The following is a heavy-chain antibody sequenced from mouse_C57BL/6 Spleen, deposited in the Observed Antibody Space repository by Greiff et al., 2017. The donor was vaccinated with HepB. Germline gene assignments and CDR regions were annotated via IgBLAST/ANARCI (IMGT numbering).Heavy chain of an antibody. Sequence: QVHVKQPGAELVRPGTSVKLSCKASGYTFTSYWMHWVKQRPGQGLEWIGVIDPSDSYTNYNQKFKGKATLTVDTSSSTAYMQLSSLTSEDSAVYYCARKPIYSAMDYWGQGTSVTVSS. CDR2: IDPSDSYT. CDR1: GYTFTSYW. V-gene: IGHV1-59*01. J-gene: IGHJ4*01. D-gene: IGHD2-1*01. CDR3: ARKPIYSAMDY.